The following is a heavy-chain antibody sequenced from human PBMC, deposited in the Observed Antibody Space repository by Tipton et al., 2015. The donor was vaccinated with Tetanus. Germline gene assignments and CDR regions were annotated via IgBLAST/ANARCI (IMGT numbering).Heavy chain of an antibody. J-gene: IGHJ3*02. Sequence: TLSLTCTVSGGSIRGGTFYWGWIRQPPGKGLEWIGYIYYTGTTFYNPSLMGRVTISVDTSRNQFSLKVTSLTAADTAVYYCARPARGAVTGLAPDGFDIWGPGALVTVSS. V-gene: IGHV4-30-4*08. CDR1: GGSIRGGTFY. CDR2: IYYTGTT. D-gene: IGHD6-19*01. CDR3: ARPARGAVTGLAPDGFDI.